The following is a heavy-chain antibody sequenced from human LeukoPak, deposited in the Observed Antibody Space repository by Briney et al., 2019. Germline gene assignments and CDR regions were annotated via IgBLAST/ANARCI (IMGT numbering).Heavy chain of an antibody. J-gene: IGHJ6*03. CDR1: GGSLSRTSYY. D-gene: IGHD4-11*01. CDR3: ARHLQYSSYYYMDV. V-gene: IGHV4-39*01. CDR2: IYHNGST. Sequence: SETLSLTCTVSGGSLSRTSYYWGWIRQPPGKGREWIGNIYHNGSTYYNASLKSRVTISEDTSKNQFSLRLDSLTAADTSVYYCARHLQYSSYYYMDVWGKGTTVIVSS.